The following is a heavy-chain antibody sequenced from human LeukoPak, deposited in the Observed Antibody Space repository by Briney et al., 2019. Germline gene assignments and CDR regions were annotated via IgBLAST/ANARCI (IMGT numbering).Heavy chain of an antibody. CDR3: VRGTGY. CDR2: ISSNGDNT. J-gene: IGHJ4*02. Sequence: HPGGSLRLSCSVSGFTFSTYVMHWVRQAPGKGLEYVSAISSNGDNTYYADSVKGRFTISRGNSKNTLYLQMSSLRADDTAVYYCVRGTGYWGQGTLVTVSS. CDR1: GFTFSTYV. V-gene: IGHV3-64D*06.